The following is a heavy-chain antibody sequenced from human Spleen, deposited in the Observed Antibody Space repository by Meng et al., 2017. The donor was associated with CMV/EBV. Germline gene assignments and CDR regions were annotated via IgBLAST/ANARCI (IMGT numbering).Heavy chain of an antibody. D-gene: IGHD1-1*01. CDR2: ITSSSATI. Sequence: GESLKISCAASGYTFSTFSMNWVRQAPGKGLEWISYITSSSATIYLTDSVKGRFTISRDNAKDSLYLQLNSLRAEDTAVYYCVRGYSTNWNQPAYFDYWGQGALVTVSS. CDR3: VRGYSTNWNQPAYFDY. CDR1: GYTFSTFS. J-gene: IGHJ4*02. V-gene: IGHV3-48*04.